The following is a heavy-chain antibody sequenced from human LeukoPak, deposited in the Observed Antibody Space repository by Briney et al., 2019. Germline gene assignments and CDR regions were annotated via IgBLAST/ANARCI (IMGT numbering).Heavy chain of an antibody. CDR1: GFTFSSYG. J-gene: IGHJ4*02. CDR3: AKRSDYGGNWNYLDY. D-gene: IGHD4-23*01. Sequence: SGRSLRLSCAASGFTFSSYGMSWVRQAPGKGLEWVSAISDGGGSTYYADSVRGRFTISRDNSKNTLYLQMISLRADDTAVYYCAKRSDYGGNWNYLDYWGQGTLVTVSS. CDR2: ISDGGGST. V-gene: IGHV3-23*01.